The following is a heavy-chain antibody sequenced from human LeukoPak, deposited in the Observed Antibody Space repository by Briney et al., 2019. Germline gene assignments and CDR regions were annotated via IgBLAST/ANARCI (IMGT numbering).Heavy chain of an antibody. CDR3: ARVGGDSSGDITADY. Sequence: PSETLSLTXTVSGGSISSSSYYWGWIRQPPGKGLEWIVSIYYSGSTYYNPSLKSRVTISVDTSKNQFSLKLSSVTAADTAVYYCARVGGDSSGDITADYWGQGTLVTVSS. CDR1: GGSISSSSYY. CDR2: IYYSGST. J-gene: IGHJ4*02. V-gene: IGHV4-39*01. D-gene: IGHD3-22*01.